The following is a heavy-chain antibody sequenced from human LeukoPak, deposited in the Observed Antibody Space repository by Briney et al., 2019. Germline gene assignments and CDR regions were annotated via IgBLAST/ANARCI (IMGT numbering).Heavy chain of an antibody. CDR3: ARDPNGNPDFDY. J-gene: IGHJ4*02. Sequence: GGSLRLSCKVSGFTFTTYGMNWFRQAPGKGLEWLSFIGTANEKSYADSVKGRFTISRDNADNSLYLQMSSLTAEDTAVYYCARDPNGNPDFDYWGQGTLVTVSS. CDR2: IGTANEK. D-gene: IGHD2-8*01. V-gene: IGHV3-48*01. CDR1: GFTFTTYG.